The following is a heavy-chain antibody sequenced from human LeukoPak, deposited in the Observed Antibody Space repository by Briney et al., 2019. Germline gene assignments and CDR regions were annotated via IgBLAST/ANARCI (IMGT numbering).Heavy chain of an antibody. CDR1: GGSINSSSYY. CDR2: IFYSGNT. D-gene: IGHD5-24*01. V-gene: IGHV4-39*01. CDR3: ARHRSKWLQSSFDY. Sequence: SETLSLTCTVSGGSINSSSYYWGWIRQPPGKGLEWIGSIFYSGNTYDNPSLKSRVTISVDTSKNQFSLKLNSVPAADTAVYYCARHRSKWLQSSFDYWGQGTLVTVSS. J-gene: IGHJ4*02.